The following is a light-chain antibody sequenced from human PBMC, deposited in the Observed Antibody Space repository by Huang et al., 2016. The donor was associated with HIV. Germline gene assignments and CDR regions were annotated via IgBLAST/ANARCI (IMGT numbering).Light chain of an antibody. CDR2: GTS. CDR3: QQYGSSPRT. J-gene: IGKJ1*01. Sequence: ENVLTQSPGTLSLSPGERATLSCRASQSVSSTYLAWYQQKPGQAPRLLIDGTSSRATGIPDRFSGSGSGTDFTLTINRLEPEDFAVYYCQQYGSSPRTFGQGTKVEIK. CDR1: QSVSSTY. V-gene: IGKV3-20*01.